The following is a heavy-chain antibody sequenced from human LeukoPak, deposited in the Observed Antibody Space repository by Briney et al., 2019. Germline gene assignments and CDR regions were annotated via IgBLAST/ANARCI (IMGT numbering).Heavy chain of an antibody. V-gene: IGHV4-34*01. Sequence: SETLSLTCAVYGGSFSGYYWSWIRQPPGKGLEWIGEINHSGSTNYNPSLKSRVTISVDTSKNQFSLKLSSVTAADTAVYYCARATIVVVPAARYLYYYYGMDVWGQGTTVPVSS. CDR1: GGSFSGYY. D-gene: IGHD2-2*01. CDR2: INHSGST. CDR3: ARATIVVVPAARYLYYYYGMDV. J-gene: IGHJ6*02.